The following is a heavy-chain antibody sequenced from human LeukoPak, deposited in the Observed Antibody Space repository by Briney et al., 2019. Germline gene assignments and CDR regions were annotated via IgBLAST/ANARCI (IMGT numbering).Heavy chain of an antibody. J-gene: IGHJ4*02. Sequence: GGSLRLSCAASGFTFSSSAMSWVRQAPGKGLYWVSAISGSGTGTYYADSVKGRFTISRDNSKNTLYLQMNSLRAEDTAVYYCARDRPDFWSGYSFDYWGQGTLVTVSS. D-gene: IGHD3-3*01. CDR3: ARDRPDFWSGYSFDY. V-gene: IGHV3-23*01. CDR2: ISGSGTGT. CDR1: GFTFSSSA.